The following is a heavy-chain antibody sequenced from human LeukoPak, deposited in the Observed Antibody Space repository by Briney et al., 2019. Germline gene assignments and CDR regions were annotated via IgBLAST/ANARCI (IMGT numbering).Heavy chain of an antibody. Sequence: GGSLRLSCAASGFTFSSYEMNWVRQAPGKGLEWVSYISSSGSTIYYADSVKGRFTISRDNAKNSLYLQMNSLRAEDTAVYYCASVTTYYYGTDVWGQGTTVTVSS. CDR3: ASVTTYYYGTDV. J-gene: IGHJ6*02. D-gene: IGHD4-17*01. V-gene: IGHV3-48*03. CDR1: GFTFSSYE. CDR2: ISSSGSTI.